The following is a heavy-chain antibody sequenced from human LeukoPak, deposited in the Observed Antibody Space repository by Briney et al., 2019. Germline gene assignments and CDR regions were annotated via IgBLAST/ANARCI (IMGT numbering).Heavy chain of an antibody. CDR1: GFTFSGYD. V-gene: IGHV3-23*01. J-gene: IGHJ4*02. CDR3: ATSFGPVIAAAGTGAD. CDR2: ISSSGGGT. D-gene: IGHD6-13*01. Sequence: GGSLRLSCAASGFTFSGYDMSWVRQAPGKGLEWGSGISSSGGGTYYADSVKGRFTISRDNSKNTLYLQMNSLRAEDTAVYYCATSFGPVIAAAGTGADWGQGTLVTVSS.